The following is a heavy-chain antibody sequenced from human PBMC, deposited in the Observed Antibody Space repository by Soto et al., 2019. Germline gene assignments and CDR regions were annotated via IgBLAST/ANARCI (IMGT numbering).Heavy chain of an antibody. D-gene: IGHD1-26*01. CDR1: GFTFSSYA. CDR2: ISSSSKYI. J-gene: IGHJ4*02. V-gene: IGHV3-21*01. CDR3: ARDPDAEYSGNYHTPRSLDS. Sequence: GGSLRLSCIGSGFTFSSYAMNWVRQAPGKGLGWVSSISSSSKYIYYTDSVKGRFTISRDNAKNSLYLQMNGLSAEDTALYYCARDPDAEYSGNYHTPRSLDSWGQGTQVTVSS.